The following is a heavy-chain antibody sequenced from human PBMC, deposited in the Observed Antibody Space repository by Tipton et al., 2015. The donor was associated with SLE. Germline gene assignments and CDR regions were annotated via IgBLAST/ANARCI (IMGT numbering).Heavy chain of an antibody. J-gene: IGHJ4*02. D-gene: IGHD3-22*01. CDR1: GGSFSGYY. CDR2: INHSGST. CDR3: ARAGDYDSSGYNY. V-gene: IGHV4-34*01. Sequence: TLSLTCAVYGGSFSGYYWSWIRQPPGKGLEWIGEINHSGSTNYNPSLKSRVTISVDTSKNQFSLKLGSVTAADTAVYYCARAGDYDSSGYNYWGQGTLVTVSS.